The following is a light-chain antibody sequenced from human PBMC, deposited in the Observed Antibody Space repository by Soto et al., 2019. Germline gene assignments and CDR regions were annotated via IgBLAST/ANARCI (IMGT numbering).Light chain of an antibody. CDR2: GAS. J-gene: IGKJ2*01. Sequence: EIVLTQSPGTLSLSPGERATLSCRASQSVSSSYLAWYQQKPGQAPRLLFYGASTRATGIPDRFSGSGSGTDFTLTISRLDPEDFAVSYCQQYGSSPYTFGQGTKLEIK. CDR3: QQYGSSPYT. V-gene: IGKV3-20*01. CDR1: QSVSSSY.